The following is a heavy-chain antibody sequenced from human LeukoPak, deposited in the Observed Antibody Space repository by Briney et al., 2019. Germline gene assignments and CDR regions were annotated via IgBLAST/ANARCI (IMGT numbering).Heavy chain of an antibody. CDR2: IQSDGNKK. Sequence: GGSLRLSCAASVFTFGSYGMYWVRQAPGKGLEWVAYIQSDGNKKDYADSVKGRFTISRDDSKNTLYLQMNSLRAEDTAVYYCARFLAAAGTDYFDYWGQGTLVTVSS. CDR3: ARFLAAAGTDYFDY. CDR1: VFTFGSYG. V-gene: IGHV3-30*12. J-gene: IGHJ4*02. D-gene: IGHD6-13*01.